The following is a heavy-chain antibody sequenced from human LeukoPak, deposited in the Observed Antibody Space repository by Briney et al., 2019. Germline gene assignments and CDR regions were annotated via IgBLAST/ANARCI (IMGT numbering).Heavy chain of an antibody. CDR2: MSYDGSHQ. J-gene: IGHJ5*02. V-gene: IGHV3-30*08. Sequence: PRGSLRPSCPASAFTFSNYAMHWFSKAPRKGLEWVAVMSYDGSHQYYADSVEGRFTISRDNSNNTVFLQVNRLRTEDTAGYYCARQRVGYFRSCGQGTLVTVSS. CDR3: ARQRVGYFRS. CDR1: AFTFSNYA. D-gene: IGHD2/OR15-2a*01.